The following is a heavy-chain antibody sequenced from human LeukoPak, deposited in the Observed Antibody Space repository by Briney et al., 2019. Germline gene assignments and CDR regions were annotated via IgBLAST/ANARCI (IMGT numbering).Heavy chain of an antibody. Sequence: ASVKVSCKASGYTFTSYDINWVRQATGQGLEWMGWMNPNSGNTGYAQKFQGRVTMTRNTSISTACMELSSLGSEDTAVYYCVRSSSLVRGVIILTSNHHGIHWGQGTLVTVSS. V-gene: IGHV1-8*01. D-gene: IGHD3-10*01. J-gene: IGHJ4*02. CDR2: MNPNSGNT. CDR3: VRSSSLVRGVIILTSNHHGIH. CDR1: GYTFTSYD.